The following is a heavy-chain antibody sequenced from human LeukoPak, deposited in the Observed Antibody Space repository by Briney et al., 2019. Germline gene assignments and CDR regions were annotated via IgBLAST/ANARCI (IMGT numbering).Heavy chain of an antibody. CDR1: GGSISSTSYS. J-gene: IGHJ3*02. CDR3: ARHEYCSSSSCYAFDI. V-gene: IGHV4-39*01. Sequence: SETLSLTCSVSGGSISSTSYSWGWIRQPPGKGLEWIGSVYYSGSTYYTPSLFYNPSLKSRVNIFVDTSKNHFSLKLSSVTAADTAVYYCARHEYCSSSSCYAFDIWGQGTIVTVSS. CDR2: VYYSGST. D-gene: IGHD2-2*01.